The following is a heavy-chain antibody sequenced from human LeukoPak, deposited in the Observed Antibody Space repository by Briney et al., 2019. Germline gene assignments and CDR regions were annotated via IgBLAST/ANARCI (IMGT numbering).Heavy chain of an antibody. CDR2: INSGNSI. CDR1: GFTVSSSE. Sequence: PGGSLRLSCAASGFTVSSSEMNWVRQAPGKGLEWVLYINSGNSIYYADSVKGRFTISRDNAKNSLYLQMNSLSAEDTAVYYCVYSTLTNWGQGTLVTVSS. D-gene: IGHD2-15*01. V-gene: IGHV3-48*03. J-gene: IGHJ4*02. CDR3: VYSTLTN.